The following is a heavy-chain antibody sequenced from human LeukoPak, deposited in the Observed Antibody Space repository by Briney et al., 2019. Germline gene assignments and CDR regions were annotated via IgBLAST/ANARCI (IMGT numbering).Heavy chain of an antibody. CDR2: IYPGDSNT. J-gene: IGHJ4*02. CDR1: GSTFSNYW. CDR3: TRLGYCSGDTCFSASHY. D-gene: IGHD2-15*01. Sequence: GESLKISCQGSGSTFSNYWIGWVRQLPGKGLEWMGIIYPGDSNTRYSPSLQGQVTISADKSISTAYLQWSSLKASDTGIYYCTRLGYCSGDTCFSASHYWGQGTLVTVSS. V-gene: IGHV5-51*01.